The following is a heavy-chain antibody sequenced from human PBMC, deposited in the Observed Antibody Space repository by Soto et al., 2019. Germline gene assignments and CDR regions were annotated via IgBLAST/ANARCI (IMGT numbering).Heavy chain of an antibody. D-gene: IGHD2-2*01. V-gene: IGHV4-39*01. J-gene: IGHJ3*02. CDR3: ARSIVVVPAAILGDAFDI. CDR2: IYYSGST. CDR1: GGSISSSSYY. Sequence: QLQLQESGPGLVKPPETLSLTCTVSGGSISSSSYYWGWIRQPPGKGLEWIGSIYYSGSTYYNPSLKSRVTISVDTSKNQFSLKLSSVTAADTAVYYCARSIVVVPAAILGDAFDIWGQGTMVTVSS.